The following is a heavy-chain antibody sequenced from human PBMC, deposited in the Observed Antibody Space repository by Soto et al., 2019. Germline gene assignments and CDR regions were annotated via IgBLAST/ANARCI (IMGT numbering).Heavy chain of an antibody. CDR1: GGSISSYY. CDR3: ARNRGYCSGGSCYSASYDPYNWFDP. Sequence: SETLSLTRNVSGGSISSYYWSWIRQPPGKGLEWIGYIYYSGSTNYNPSLKSRVTISVDTSKNQFSLKLSSVTAADTAVYYCARNRGYCSGGSCYSASYDPYNWFDPWGQGTLVTVS. CDR2: IYYSGST. V-gene: IGHV4-59*08. J-gene: IGHJ5*02. D-gene: IGHD2-15*01.